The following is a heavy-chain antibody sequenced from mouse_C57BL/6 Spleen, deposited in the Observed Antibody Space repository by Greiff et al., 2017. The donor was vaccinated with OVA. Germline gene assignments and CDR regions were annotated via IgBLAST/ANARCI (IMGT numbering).Heavy chain of an antibody. CDR2: IYPRDGST. CDR1: GYTFTDHT. D-gene: IGHD1-1*01. Sequence: QVQLQQSDAALVKPGASVKISCKVSGYTFTDHTIHWMKQRPEQGLEWIGYIYPRDGSTKYHEKFKGKATLTADKSSSTAYMQRNSLTSEDAAVYFCAREDYYGSSYGFAYWGQGTLVTVSA. J-gene: IGHJ3*01. V-gene: IGHV1-78*01. CDR3: AREDYYGSSYGFAY.